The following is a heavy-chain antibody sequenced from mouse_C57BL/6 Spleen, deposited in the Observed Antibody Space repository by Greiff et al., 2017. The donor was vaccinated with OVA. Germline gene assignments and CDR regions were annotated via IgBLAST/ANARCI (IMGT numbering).Heavy chain of an antibody. Sequence: EVKLMESEGGLVQPGSSMKLSCTASGFTFSDYYMAWVRQVPEKGLEWVANINYDGSSTYYLDSLKSRFIISRDIAKNILYLQMSSLKSEDTATYYCARNWDGAMDYWGQGTSVTVSS. J-gene: IGHJ4*01. V-gene: IGHV5-16*01. CDR3: ARNWDGAMDY. D-gene: IGHD4-1*01. CDR1: GFTFSDYY. CDR2: INYDGSST.